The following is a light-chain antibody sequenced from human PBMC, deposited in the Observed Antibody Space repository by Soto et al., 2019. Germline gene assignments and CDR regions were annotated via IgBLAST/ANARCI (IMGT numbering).Light chain of an antibody. CDR1: QSISSW. CDR2: GAS. CDR3: QHYDTYPYT. J-gene: IGKJ2*01. Sequence: DTQMTQSPSTLSAYVGDRVTITCRASQSISSWLAWYQQKPGKAPKLLIYGASNLESGVPSRFSGSGSGTEFPLTISSLQPDDSATYYCQHYDTYPYTFGQGTKLEIK. V-gene: IGKV1-5*03.